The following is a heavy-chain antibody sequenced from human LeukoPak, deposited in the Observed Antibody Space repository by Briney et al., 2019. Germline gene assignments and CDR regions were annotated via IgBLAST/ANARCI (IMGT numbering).Heavy chain of an antibody. Sequence: GGSLRLSCEASGFTFSSSAMSWVRQAPGKGLEWVSAISNNGGYTYYADSVQGRFTISRDNSKSTLCLQMDSLRAEDTAVYYCAKQLGYCSDGSCYFPYWGQGTLVTVSS. CDR3: AKQLGYCSDGSCYFPY. J-gene: IGHJ4*02. D-gene: IGHD2-15*01. CDR2: ISNNGGYT. CDR1: GFTFSSSA. V-gene: IGHV3-23*01.